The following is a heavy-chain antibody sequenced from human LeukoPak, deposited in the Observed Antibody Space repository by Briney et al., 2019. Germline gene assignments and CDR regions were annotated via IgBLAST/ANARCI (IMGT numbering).Heavy chain of an antibody. CDR1: GYTFTSYD. V-gene: IGHV1-2*04. Sequence: ASVKVSCKTSGYTFTSYDINWVRQAPGQGLEWMGWINPNSGGTNYAQKFQGWVTMTRDTSISTAYMELSRLRSDDTAVYYCARHSGGSGWYYFDYWGQGTLVTVSS. CDR2: INPNSGGT. CDR3: ARHSGGSGWYYFDY. J-gene: IGHJ4*02. D-gene: IGHD6-19*01.